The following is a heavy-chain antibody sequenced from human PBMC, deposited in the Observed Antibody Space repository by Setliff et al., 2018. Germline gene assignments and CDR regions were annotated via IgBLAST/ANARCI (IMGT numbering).Heavy chain of an antibody. J-gene: IGHJ6*03. V-gene: IGHV4-61*09. CDR2: IDPSGNT. D-gene: IGHD3-10*01. Sequence: SETLSLTCTVSGDSISSGINYWSWIRQPAGKGLEWIGHIDPSGNTNYSPSLKSRVTISGDTSKNQFSLKLSSVTAAGTAVYYCARHVGSRGRGYNYYYYYMDVWGKGTTVTVSS. CDR1: GDSISSGINY. CDR3: ARHVGSRGRGYNYYYYYMDV.